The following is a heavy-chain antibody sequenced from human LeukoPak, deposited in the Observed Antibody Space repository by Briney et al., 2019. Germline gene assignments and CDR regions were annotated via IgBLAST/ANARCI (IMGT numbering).Heavy chain of an antibody. CDR1: GGSFSGYY. CDR2: INHSGST. Sequence: PSETLSLTCAVYGGSFSGYYWSWIRQPPGKELEWIGEINHSGSTNYNPSLKSRVSISVDTSKNQFSLKLSSVTAADTAVYYCARSYDSSGYVDYWGQGTLVTVSS. CDR3: ARSYDSSGYVDY. D-gene: IGHD3-22*01. J-gene: IGHJ4*02. V-gene: IGHV4-34*01.